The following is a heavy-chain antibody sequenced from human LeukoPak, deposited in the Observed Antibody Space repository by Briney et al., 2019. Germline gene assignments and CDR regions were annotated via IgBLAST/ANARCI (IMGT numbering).Heavy chain of an antibody. J-gene: IGHJ3*02. Sequence: NYEMNWVRQPPGKGLEWIGYIYYSGSTYYNPSLKSRVTISVDTSKNQFSLKLSSVTAADTAVYYCARGYYYDSMGDAFDIWGQGTMVTVSS. CDR2: IYYSGST. CDR1: NYE. D-gene: IGHD3-22*01. V-gene: IGHV4-30-4*01. CDR3: ARGYYYDSMGDAFDI.